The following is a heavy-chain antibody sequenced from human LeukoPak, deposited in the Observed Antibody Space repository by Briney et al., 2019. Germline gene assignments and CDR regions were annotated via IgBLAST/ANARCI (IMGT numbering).Heavy chain of an antibody. Sequence: AGGSLRLSCAASGFTFSSYWMHWVRQAPGKGLVWVSRINSDGSSTSYADSVKGRFTISRDNAKNTLYLQMNSLRAEDTAVYYCASFTPVWIAAGRVFWFDPWGQGTLVTVSS. J-gene: IGHJ5*02. V-gene: IGHV3-74*01. D-gene: IGHD6-13*01. CDR1: GFTFSSYW. CDR3: ASFTPVWIAAGRVFWFDP. CDR2: INSDGSST.